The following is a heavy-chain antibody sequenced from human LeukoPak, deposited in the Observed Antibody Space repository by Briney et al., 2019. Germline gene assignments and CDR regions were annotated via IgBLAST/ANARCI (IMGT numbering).Heavy chain of an antibody. V-gene: IGHV4-31*03. D-gene: IGHD3-22*01. CDR2: IYYSGST. J-gene: IGHJ4*02. CDR3: ARLWIPLNYYDSSGYRGYFDY. Sequence: SQTLSLTCTVSGGSISSGGYYWSWIRQHPGKGLEWIGYIYYSGSTYYNPSLKSRVTISVDTSKNRFSLKLSSVTAADTAVYYCARLWIPLNYYDSSGYRGYFDYWGQGTLVTVSS. CDR1: GGSISSGGYY.